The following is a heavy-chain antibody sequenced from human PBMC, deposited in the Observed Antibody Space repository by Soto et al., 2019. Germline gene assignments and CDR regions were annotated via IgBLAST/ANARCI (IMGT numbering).Heavy chain of an antibody. J-gene: IGHJ5*02. Sequence: PSETLSLTCTVSGGSISSGGYYWSWIRQHPGKGLEWIGYIYYSGSSNYNPSLKSRVTISLDTSKNQFSLKLTSVTAADMAVYYCARVPSSKYGNWFDPWGQGTLVTVSS. CDR1: GGSISSGGYY. CDR2: IYYSGSS. CDR3: ARVPSSKYGNWFDP. D-gene: IGHD6-13*01. V-gene: IGHV4-61*08.